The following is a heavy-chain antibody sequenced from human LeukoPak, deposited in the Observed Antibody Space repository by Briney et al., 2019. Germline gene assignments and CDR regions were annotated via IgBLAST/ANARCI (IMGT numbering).Heavy chain of an antibody. Sequence: PSETLSLTCAVYGGSFSGYYWSWIRQPPGKGLEWIGEINHSGSTNYNPSLKSRVTMSVDTSKSQFSLKVTSVTAADTAMYYCAKGYYYGSGTYADPFDFWGQGALVTVSS. CDR3: AKGYYYGSGTYADPFDF. J-gene: IGHJ4*02. CDR1: GGSFSGYY. D-gene: IGHD3-10*01. CDR2: INHSGST. V-gene: IGHV4-34*01.